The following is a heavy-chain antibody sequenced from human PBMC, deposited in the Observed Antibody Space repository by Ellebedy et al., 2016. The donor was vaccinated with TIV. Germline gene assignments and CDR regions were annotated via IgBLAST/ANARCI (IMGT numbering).Heavy chain of an antibody. CDR1: GFTFSSHS. V-gene: IGHV3-21*01. D-gene: IGHD4-17*01. CDR2: ISTISTYI. Sequence: GESLKISCAASGFTFSSHSMNWVRQAPGKGLEWVSSISTISTYIHYADSVKGRFTISRDNAKNSLYLQMNSLRAEDTAVYYCARGGIYDYGDYPDFWGQGTLVTVSS. CDR3: ARGGIYDYGDYPDF. J-gene: IGHJ4*02.